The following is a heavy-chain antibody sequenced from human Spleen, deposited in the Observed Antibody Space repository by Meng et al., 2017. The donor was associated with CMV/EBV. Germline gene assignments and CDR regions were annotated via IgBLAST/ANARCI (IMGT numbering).Heavy chain of an antibody. CDR3: AREAPEWLFAGMDV. J-gene: IGHJ6*02. V-gene: IGHV3-74*01. D-gene: IGHD3-3*01. CDR2: INSDGSST. Sequence: ESLKISCAASGFTFSSHWMHWVRQVPGKGLVWVSRINSDGSSTSSPDSVKGRFTISRDNAKNTLYLQMNSMRAEDTAVYYCAREAPEWLFAGMDVWGQGTTVTVSS. CDR1: GFTFSSHW.